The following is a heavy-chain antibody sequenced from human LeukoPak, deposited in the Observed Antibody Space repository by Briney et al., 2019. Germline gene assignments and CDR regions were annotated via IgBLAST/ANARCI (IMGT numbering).Heavy chain of an antibody. D-gene: IGHD1-26*01. CDR2: ISSGGSTI. Sequence: GGSLRLSCAASGFTFSNYEINWVRQAPGKGLEWVSYISSGGSTIYYADSVKGRFTISRDNAKNSVYLQMNSLRAEDTAVYYCARDRTLEWELRETYYYYMDVWGKGTTVTVSS. CDR1: GFTFSNYE. J-gene: IGHJ6*03. CDR3: ARDRTLEWELRETYYYYMDV. V-gene: IGHV3-48*03.